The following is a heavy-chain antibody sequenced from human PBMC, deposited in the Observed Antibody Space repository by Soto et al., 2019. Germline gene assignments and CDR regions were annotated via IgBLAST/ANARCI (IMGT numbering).Heavy chain of an antibody. V-gene: IGHV3-23*01. D-gene: IGHD2-2*01. CDR1: GFTFSSYA. CDR2: ISGSGGST. CDR3: AKDLCSSTSCYGEDNWFDP. Sequence: SGGSLRLSCAASGFTFSSYAMSWVRQAPGKGLEWVSAISGSGGSTYYADSVKGRFTISRDNSKNTLYLQMNSLRAEDTAVYYCAKDLCSSTSCYGEDNWFDPWGQGTLVTVSS. J-gene: IGHJ5*02.